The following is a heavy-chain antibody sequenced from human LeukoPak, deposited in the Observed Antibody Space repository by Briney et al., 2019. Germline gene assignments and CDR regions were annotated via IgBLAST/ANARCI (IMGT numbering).Heavy chain of an antibody. D-gene: IGHD3-22*01. CDR2: IYYSGST. CDR3: ARLINNDNSGDADTFDM. J-gene: IGHJ3*02. CDR1: GGSISSHY. V-gene: IGHV4-59*11. Sequence: SETLSLTCTVSGGSISSHYWSWVRQTPGKGLEWIGYIYYSGSTRYNPSLQSRVTISVDTSKNQFSLKLTSVTATDTAVYYCARLINNDNSGDADTFDMWGQGTVVTVFS.